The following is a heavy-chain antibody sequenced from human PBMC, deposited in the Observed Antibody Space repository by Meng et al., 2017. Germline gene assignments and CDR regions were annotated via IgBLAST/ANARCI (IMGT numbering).Heavy chain of an antibody. CDR2: INSDGSST. V-gene: IGHV3-74*01. J-gene: IGHJ5*02. CDR1: GFTFSSYW. CDR3: ARGGEDYDSSGYYQS. D-gene: IGHD3-22*01. Sequence: GGSLRLSCAVSGFTFSSYWMHWVRQAPGKGLVWVSRINSDGSSTSYADSVKGRFTISRDNAKNTLYLQMNSLRAEDTAVYYCARGGEDYDSSGYYQSWGQGTLVTVSS.